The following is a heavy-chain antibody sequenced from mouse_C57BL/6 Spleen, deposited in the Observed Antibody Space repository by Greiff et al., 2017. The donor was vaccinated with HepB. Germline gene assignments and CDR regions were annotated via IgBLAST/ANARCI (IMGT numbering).Heavy chain of an antibody. CDR2: INPSSGYT. CDR1: GYTFTSYW. CDR3: ARDYGSSYWYFDG. Sequence: QVQLKQSGAELAKPGASVKLSCKASGYTFTSYWMHWVKQRPGQGLEWIGYINPSSGYTKYNQKFKDKATLTADKSSSTAYMQLSSLTYEDSAVYYCARDYGSSYWYFDGWGTGTTVTVSS. D-gene: IGHD1-1*01. V-gene: IGHV1-7*01. J-gene: IGHJ1*03.